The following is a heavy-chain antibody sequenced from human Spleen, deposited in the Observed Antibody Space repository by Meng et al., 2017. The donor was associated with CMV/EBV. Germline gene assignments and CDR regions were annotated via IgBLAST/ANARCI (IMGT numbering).Heavy chain of an antibody. CDR2: ISGSGGST. J-gene: IGHJ5*02. D-gene: IGHD3-3*01. V-gene: IGHV3-23*01. CDR1: GFTFSSYA. CDR3: AKDGYYDFWSGWQGNWFDP. Sequence: GESLKISCAASGFTFSSYAMSWVRQAPGKGLEWVSAISGSGGSTYYADSVKGRFTISRDNSKNTLYLQMNSRRAEDTAVYYCAKDGYYDFWSGWQGNWFDPWGQGTLVTVSS.